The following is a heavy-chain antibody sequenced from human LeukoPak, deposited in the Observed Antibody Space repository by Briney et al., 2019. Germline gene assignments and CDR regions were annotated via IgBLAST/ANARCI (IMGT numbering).Heavy chain of an antibody. CDR1: GFTFSSYS. Sequence: GRSLRLSCAASGFTFSSYSMNWVRQAPGKGLEWVAVISYDGSNKHYADSVKGRFTISRDNSKNTLYLQMNSLRAEDTAVYYCARDREQWLVRRFDYWGQGTLVTVSS. D-gene: IGHD6-19*01. J-gene: IGHJ4*02. CDR2: ISYDGSNK. CDR3: ARDREQWLVRRFDY. V-gene: IGHV3-30*03.